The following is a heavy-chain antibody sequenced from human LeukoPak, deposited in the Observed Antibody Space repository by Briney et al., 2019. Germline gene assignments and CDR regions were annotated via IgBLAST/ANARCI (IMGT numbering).Heavy chain of an antibody. CDR2: IYYSGST. J-gene: IGHJ4*02. D-gene: IGHD3-16*01. CDR3: ARGRLPSPYGY. Sequence: SETLSLTCIVSGGSISSYYWSWIRQPPGKGLEWIGYIYYSGSTNYNPSLKSRVTISVDTSKNQFSLKLSSVTAADTAVYYCARGRLPSPYGYWGQGTLVTVSS. V-gene: IGHV4-59*01. CDR1: GGSISSYY.